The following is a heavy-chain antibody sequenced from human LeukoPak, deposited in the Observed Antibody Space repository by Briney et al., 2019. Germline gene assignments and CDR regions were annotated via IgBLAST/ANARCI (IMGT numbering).Heavy chain of an antibody. D-gene: IGHD2-15*01. CDR3: ARTTEGYCRGRSCYSYYYYMDV. CDR2: IYYSGST. V-gene: IGHV4-59*01. CDR1: GGSISSYY. Sequence: SETLSLTCTVSGGSISSYYWSWIRQPPGKGLEWIGYIYYSGSTNYNPSLKSRVTISVDTSKDQFSLKLSSVTAADTAVYYCARTTEGYCRGRSCYSYYYYMDVWGKGTTVTVSS. J-gene: IGHJ6*03.